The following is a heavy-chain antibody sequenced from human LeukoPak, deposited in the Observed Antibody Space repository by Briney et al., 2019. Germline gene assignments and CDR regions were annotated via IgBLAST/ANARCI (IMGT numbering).Heavy chain of an antibody. D-gene: IGHD6-13*01. CDR3: ARDGGKDGSSWLPILDY. Sequence: GGSLRLSCAASGFTFSSYSMNWVRQAPGEGLEWVSYISSLSGTIYYADSVKGRFTISRDNAKNSLYLQMNSLRAEDTALYYCARDGGKDGSSWLPILDYWGQGTLVTVSS. CDR2: ISSLSGTI. V-gene: IGHV3-48*01. J-gene: IGHJ4*02. CDR1: GFTFSSYS.